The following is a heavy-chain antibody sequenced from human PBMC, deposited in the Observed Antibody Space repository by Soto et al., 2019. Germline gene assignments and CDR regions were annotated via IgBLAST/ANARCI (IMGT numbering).Heavy chain of an antibody. Sequence: QVQLVQSGAEVKKPGASVKVSCKASGYTFDSYAISWMRQAPGQGLEWMGWIRAYNGNTNYAQKLQGRVTMTTDTSTSTAYIELRSLSSDDTAVYYCARDPPPPDYWGQGTLVTVSS. J-gene: IGHJ4*02. CDR3: ARDPPPPDY. CDR1: GYTFDSYA. CDR2: IRAYNGNT. V-gene: IGHV1-18*01.